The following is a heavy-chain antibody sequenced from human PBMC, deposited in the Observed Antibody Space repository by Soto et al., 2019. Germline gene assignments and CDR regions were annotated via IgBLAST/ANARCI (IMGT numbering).Heavy chain of an antibody. CDR3: ATSRIVGATSPWVT. V-gene: IGHV1-18*01. Sequence: QVQLVQSGAEVKKPGASVKVSCKASGYTFTTYAITWVRQAPGQGLEWMGWITAYNGNTNYAQKLQGRVTMTTDTSTSTAYMELRSLRSDDTAMYYCATSRIVGATSPWVTWGQGTLVTVSS. CDR1: GYTFTTYA. CDR2: ITAYNGNT. D-gene: IGHD1-26*01. J-gene: IGHJ5*02.